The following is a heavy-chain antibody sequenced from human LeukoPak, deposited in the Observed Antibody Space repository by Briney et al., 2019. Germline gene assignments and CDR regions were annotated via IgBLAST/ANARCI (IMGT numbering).Heavy chain of an antibody. CDR3: ASGGRSGWP. V-gene: IGHV3-7*01. J-gene: IGHJ4*02. Sequence: GGSLRLSCEASGFTFSSHSMNWIRQAPGKGLEWVANIKQDGSEKYYVDSVKGRFTISRDNAKNSLYLQMNSLRAEDTAVYYCASGGRSGWPWGQGTLVTVSS. CDR2: IKQDGSEK. D-gene: IGHD6-19*01. CDR1: GFTFSSHS.